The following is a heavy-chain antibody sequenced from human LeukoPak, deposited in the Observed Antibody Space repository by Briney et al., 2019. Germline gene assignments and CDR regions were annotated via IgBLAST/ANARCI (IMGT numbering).Heavy chain of an antibody. D-gene: IGHD3-10*01. J-gene: IGHJ4*02. Sequence: PGRSLRLSCAASGFTFSSYGMHWVRPAPGKGLEWVAVIWYDGSNKFYADSVKGRFTISRDNSMNTLYLQMNSLRAEDTAVYHCARDRLRGSGSYYTDYWGQGTLVTVSS. CDR3: ARDRLRGSGSYYTDY. V-gene: IGHV3-33*01. CDR2: IWYDGSNK. CDR1: GFTFSSYG.